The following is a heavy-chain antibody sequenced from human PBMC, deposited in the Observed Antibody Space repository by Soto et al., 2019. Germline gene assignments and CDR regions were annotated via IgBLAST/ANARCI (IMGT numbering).Heavy chain of an antibody. V-gene: IGHV4-39*01. CDR2: VHYSGSS. J-gene: IGHJ5*02. D-gene: IGHD3-9*01. CDR1: GGSISSGTYY. Sequence: SETLSLTCTVSGGSISSGTYYWGWIRQPPGKGLEWIGSVHYSGSSYDNLSLKSRVTISVDTSKNQFSLRLRFATAADTAVYYCAGQNYDILAGSVDWFDPWGQGTLVTV. CDR3: AGQNYDILAGSVDWFDP.